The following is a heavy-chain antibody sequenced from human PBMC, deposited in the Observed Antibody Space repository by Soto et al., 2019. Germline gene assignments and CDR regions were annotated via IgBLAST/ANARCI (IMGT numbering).Heavy chain of an antibody. CDR1: GFTFSSYA. V-gene: IGHV3-23*01. D-gene: IGHD4-17*01. CDR2: ISGSGGST. CDR3: AKMARTTVTTWGETDY. J-gene: IGHJ4*02. Sequence: EVQLLESGGGLVQPGGSLRLSCAASGFTFSSYAMSWVRQAPGKGLEWVSAISGSGGSTYYADSVKGRFTISRDNSKNTLYLQMNSLRAEDTAVYYCAKMARTTVTTWGETDYWGQGTLVTVSS.